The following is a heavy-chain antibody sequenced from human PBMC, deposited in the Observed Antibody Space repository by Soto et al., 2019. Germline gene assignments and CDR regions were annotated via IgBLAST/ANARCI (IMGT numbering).Heavy chain of an antibody. CDR2: IYYSGST. CDR3: ARHGGGSAYYDFWSGYYTADGMDV. Sequence: SWTLSLTCTVSGGSISSSSYYWGWIRQPPGKGLEWIGSIYYSGSTYYNPSLKSRVTISVDTSKNQFSLKLSSVTAADTAVYYCARHGGGSAYYDFWSGYYTADGMDVWCQGTTVTVSS. J-gene: IGHJ6*02. CDR1: GGSISSSSYY. D-gene: IGHD3-3*01. V-gene: IGHV4-39*01.